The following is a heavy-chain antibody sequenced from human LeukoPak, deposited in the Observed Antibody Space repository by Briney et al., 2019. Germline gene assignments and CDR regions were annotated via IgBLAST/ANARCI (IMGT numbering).Heavy chain of an antibody. CDR1: GFTFNNYS. V-gene: IGHV3-48*04. Sequence: GGSLRLSCAASGFTFNNYSVNWVRQAPGKGLEWISYIGSSSLIIYYADSVKGRFTISRGNAKNTLYLQLNSLRAEDTAVYFCARGISAVVPRAFDVWGQGTLVTVSS. D-gene: IGHD2-15*01. J-gene: IGHJ3*01. CDR2: IGSSSLII. CDR3: ARGISAVVPRAFDV.